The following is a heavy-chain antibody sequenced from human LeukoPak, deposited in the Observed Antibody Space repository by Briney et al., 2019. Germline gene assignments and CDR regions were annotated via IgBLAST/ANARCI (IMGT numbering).Heavy chain of an antibody. CDR1: GFTFSSYA. J-gene: IGHJ4*02. D-gene: IGHD2-15*01. CDR2: ISGSGGST. CDR3: ARDLVVVAASY. V-gene: IGHV3-23*01. Sequence: GGSLGLSCAASGFTFSSYAMSWVRQAPGKGLEWVSAISGSGGSTYYADSVKGRFTISRDNSKNTLYLQMNSLRAEDTAVYYCARDLVVVAASYWGQGTLVTVSS.